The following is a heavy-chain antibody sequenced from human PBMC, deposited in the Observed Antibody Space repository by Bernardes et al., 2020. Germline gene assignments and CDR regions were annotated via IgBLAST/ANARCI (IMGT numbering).Heavy chain of an antibody. J-gene: IGHJ5*02. D-gene: IGHD5-12*01. CDR1: GFSLSTSGVG. CDR2: IYWDDDK. V-gene: IGHV2-5*02. CDR3: AHSRRGYSGYDRPGRPRGWFDP. Sequence: SGPTLVKPTQTLTLTCTFSGFSLSTSGVGVGWIHQPPGKALEWLALIYWDDDKRYSPSLKSRLTITKDTSKNQVVLTMTNMDPVDTATYYCAHSRRGYSGYDRPGRPRGWFDPWGQGTLVTVSS.